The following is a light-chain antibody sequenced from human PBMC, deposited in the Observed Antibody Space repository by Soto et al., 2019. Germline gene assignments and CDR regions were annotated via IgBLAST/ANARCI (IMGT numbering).Light chain of an antibody. V-gene: IGLV4-69*01. CDR2: LNSDGSH. CDR3: QTWGTGIVV. J-gene: IGLJ2*01. Sequence: QAVVTQSPSASASLGASVKLTCTLSSGHSSYAIAWHQQQPEKGPRYLMKLNSDGSHSKGDGIPDRFSGSSSGAERYLSVSSLQSDDEADYYCQTWGTGIVVFGGGTQLTVL. CDR1: SGHSSYA.